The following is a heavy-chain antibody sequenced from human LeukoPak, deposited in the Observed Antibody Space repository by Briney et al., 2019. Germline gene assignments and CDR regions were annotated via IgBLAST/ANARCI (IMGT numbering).Heavy chain of an antibody. J-gene: IGHJ1*01. Sequence: GGSLTLSCAASGFSFSSYAMSWVRQGPGKGLEWVSTISGSGAYTYYADSVKGRFTISRDNSKNTLYLQMNSLRAEDTAVYYCAKYFASGSYYKLPHWGQGTLVTVSS. V-gene: IGHV3-23*01. CDR2: ISGSGAYT. CDR3: AKYFASGSYYKLPH. D-gene: IGHD3-10*01. CDR1: GFSFSSYA.